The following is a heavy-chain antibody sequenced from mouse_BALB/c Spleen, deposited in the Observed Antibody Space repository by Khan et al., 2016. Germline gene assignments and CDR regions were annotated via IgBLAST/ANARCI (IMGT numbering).Heavy chain of an antibody. CDR2: IDPEHGNS. CDR3: ARSPYFFDY. Sequence: EVQLQESGAELVRPGALVKLTCKASGFNIKDYYMHWVKQRPEQGLEWIGWIDPEHGNSIYDPKFQGKASITADTSSNTAYLQVNSLTSEDTAVYYCARSPYFFDYWGQGTTLTVSS. CDR1: GFNIKDYY. V-gene: IGHV14-1*02. J-gene: IGHJ2*01.